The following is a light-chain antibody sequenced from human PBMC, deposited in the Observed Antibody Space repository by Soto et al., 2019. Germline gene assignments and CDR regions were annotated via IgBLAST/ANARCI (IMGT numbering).Light chain of an antibody. CDR3: QQYGRPPQT. V-gene: IGKV3-11*01. Sequence: EIVLTQSPATLSLSPGERATLSCRASQSIGLAIAWYQHKPGQAPRLLIFDASQRATGIPARFRGSGSGTDFTLTISRLEPEDFAVYSCQQYGRPPQTFGQGTKVDIK. CDR1: QSIGLA. CDR2: DAS. J-gene: IGKJ1*01.